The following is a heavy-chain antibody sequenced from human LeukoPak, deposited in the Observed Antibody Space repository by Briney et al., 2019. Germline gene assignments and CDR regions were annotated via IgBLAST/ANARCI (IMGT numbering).Heavy chain of an antibody. Sequence: PGGSLPLSRLACGLTFSKYAMSWVRQAPGKGLEWVSFISDSGGRTYFADSVKGQFTISRDNSKDTLYLQMNSLRAEDTAVYYCAKDHPYHYYSSAQHDYFDYGGQGTLVTVSS. V-gene: IGHV3-23*01. CDR3: AKDHPYHYYSSAQHDYFDY. D-gene: IGHD3-22*01. CDR2: ISDSGGRT. J-gene: IGHJ4*02. CDR1: GLTFSKYA.